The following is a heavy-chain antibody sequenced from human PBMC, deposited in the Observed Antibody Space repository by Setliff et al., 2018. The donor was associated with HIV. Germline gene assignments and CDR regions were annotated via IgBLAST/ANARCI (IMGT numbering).Heavy chain of an antibody. D-gene: IGHD2-2*01. J-gene: IGHJ2*01. CDR2: ISHSGST. Sequence: SETLSLTCGVFGGSFNNYSWNWFRQPPGRGLEWIGEISHSGSTSYNSSLKSRVTMSVDTAKNQFSLEMRSLTAADTAVYYCARDQRLQGVQPPYWYFDLWGRGTLVTVS. CDR3: ARDQRLQGVQPPYWYFDL. CDR1: GGSFNNYS. V-gene: IGHV4-34*01.